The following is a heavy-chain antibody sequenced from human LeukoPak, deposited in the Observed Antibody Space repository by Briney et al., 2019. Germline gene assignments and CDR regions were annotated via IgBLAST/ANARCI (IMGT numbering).Heavy chain of an antibody. CDR2: IKQDGSEK. CDR1: GFTFSSYW. V-gene: IGHV3-7*01. J-gene: IGHJ4*02. Sequence: PGRSLRLSCAASGFTFSSYWMSWVRQAPGKGLEWVANIKQDGSEKYYVDSVKGRFTISRDNAKTSLYLQMNSLRAEDTAVYYCARDLSGIAGYTYGRGIDYWGQGTLVTVS. CDR3: ARDLSGIAGYTYGRGIDY. D-gene: IGHD5-18*01.